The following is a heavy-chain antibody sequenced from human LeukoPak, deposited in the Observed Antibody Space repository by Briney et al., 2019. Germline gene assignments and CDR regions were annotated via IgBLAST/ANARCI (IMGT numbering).Heavy chain of an antibody. CDR2: INHSGST. CDR1: GGSFSGYY. D-gene: IGHD3-10*01. CDR3: ARGRLGYYGSGSYHKGFDP. Sequence: SETLSLTCAVYGGSFSGYYWSWIRQPPGKGVEWGGEINHSGSTNYNPSLKSRVPISVDTSKNQFSLKLSSVTAADTAVYYCARGRLGYYGSGSYHKGFDPWGQGTLVTVSS. V-gene: IGHV4-34*01. J-gene: IGHJ5*02.